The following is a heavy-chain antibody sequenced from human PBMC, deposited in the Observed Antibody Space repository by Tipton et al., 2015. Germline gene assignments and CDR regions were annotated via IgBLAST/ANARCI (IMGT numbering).Heavy chain of an antibody. CDR3: ARGYSPRRWFAA. V-gene: IGHV5-51*01. CDR2: IYSGDSDA. CDR1: EDIFRSYW. Sequence: QLVQSGAVVKKPGESLKISCKGSEDIFRSYWVGWVRQMPGKGLEWMGIIYSGDSDAKYSPSFEGQVTISANKSINTAYLQWRSLKTSDTAIYYCARGYSPRRWFAAWGQGTLVAVSA. J-gene: IGHJ5*02. D-gene: IGHD5-18*01.